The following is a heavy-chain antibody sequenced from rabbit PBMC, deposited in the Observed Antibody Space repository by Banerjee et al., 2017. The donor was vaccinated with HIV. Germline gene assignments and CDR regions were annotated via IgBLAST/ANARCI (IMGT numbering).Heavy chain of an antibody. CDR2: IYPDYDST. D-gene: IGHD8-1*01. CDR3: VRSAGTIYSYYFNL. J-gene: IGHJ4*01. CDR1: GIDFSSYG. V-gene: IGHV1S47*01. Sequence: QEQLVESGGGLGTLGGSLKLSCKASGIDFSSYGISWVRQAPGKGLEWIAYIYPDYDSTDYASWVNGRFTISLDNAQNTLYLQMTSLTAADTATYFCVRSAGTIYSYYFNLWGPGTLVTVS.